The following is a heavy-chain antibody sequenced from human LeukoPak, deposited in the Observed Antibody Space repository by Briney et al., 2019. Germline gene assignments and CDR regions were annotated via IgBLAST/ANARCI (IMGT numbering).Heavy chain of an antibody. CDR2: IYESGQTT. CDR3: AKDYRIGYSDHFDY. CDR1: GFTFSSHA. V-gene: IGHV3-23*01. Sequence: GGSLRLSCVGSGFTFSSHAMSWVRQAPEKGLEWVSGIYESGQTTHYADSVKGRFSISRGNSKNTLYLQMDSLRGEDTAIYYCAKDYRIGYSDHFDYWGQGALVTVSS. D-gene: IGHD2-21*01. J-gene: IGHJ4*02.